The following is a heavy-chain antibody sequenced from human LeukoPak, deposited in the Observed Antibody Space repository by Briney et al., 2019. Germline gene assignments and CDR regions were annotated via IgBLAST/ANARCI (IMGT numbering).Heavy chain of an antibody. CDR3: ARGNILEAVAGGYYFDY. V-gene: IGHV1-69*06. Sequence: ASVQVSCQASGGTFSSYAISWVRQAPGQGLEWMGGIIPIFGTAKYAQKFQGRATIPAHKSTSKAYMELNSLPSEDTAGYYWARGNILEAVAGGYYFDYWGQGTLVTVSS. CDR1: GGTFSSYA. D-gene: IGHD6-19*01. J-gene: IGHJ4*02. CDR2: IIPIFGTA.